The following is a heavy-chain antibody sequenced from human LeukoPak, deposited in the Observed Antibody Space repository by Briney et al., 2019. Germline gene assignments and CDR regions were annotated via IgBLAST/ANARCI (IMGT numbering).Heavy chain of an antibody. CDR1: GFTSSDYY. CDR3: ARAKGSSGWNSYYYMDV. V-gene: IGHV3-11*04. Sequence: GGSLRLSCAASGFTSSDYYMSWIRQAPGQGLEWVSYISSSGSTIYYADPVKGRFTISRDNAKNSLYLQMNSLRAEDTAVYYSARAKGSSGWNSYYYMDVWGKGTTVTVSS. D-gene: IGHD6-19*01. CDR2: ISSSGSTI. J-gene: IGHJ6*03.